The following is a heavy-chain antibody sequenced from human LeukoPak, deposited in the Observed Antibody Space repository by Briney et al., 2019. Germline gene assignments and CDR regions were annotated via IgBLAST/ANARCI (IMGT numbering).Heavy chain of an antibody. Sequence: GGSLRLSCAASGFTFSSYGMHWVRQAPGKGLEWVAVISYDGSNKYYADSVKGRFTISRDNSKNTLYLQMNSLRAEDTAVYYCELAVAGTDYWGQGTLVTVSS. CDR3: ELAVAGTDY. V-gene: IGHV3-30*03. CDR1: GFTFSSYG. D-gene: IGHD6-19*01. CDR2: ISYDGSNK. J-gene: IGHJ4*02.